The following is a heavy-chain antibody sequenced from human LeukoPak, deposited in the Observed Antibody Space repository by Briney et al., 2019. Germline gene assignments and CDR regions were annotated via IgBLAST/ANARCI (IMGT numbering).Heavy chain of an antibody. CDR3: ASLVGGYYPPVEAFDI. CDR1: GFAFGSCW. D-gene: IGHD3-3*01. Sequence: GGSLRLSCAASGFAFGSCWMHWVRQAPGKGPVWVSRISSDGSSTSYADSVKGRFTISRDNAKNTLALQMNSLRAEDSAVYYCASLVGGYYPPVEAFDIWGQGTMVTVSS. CDR2: ISSDGSST. V-gene: IGHV3-74*01. J-gene: IGHJ3*02.